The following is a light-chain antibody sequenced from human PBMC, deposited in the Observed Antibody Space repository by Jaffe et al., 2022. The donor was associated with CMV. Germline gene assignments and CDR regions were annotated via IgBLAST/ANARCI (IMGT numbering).Light chain of an antibody. Sequence: QAALTQPRSVSGSPGQSVTISCTGTSSDVGGYDFVSWYQHHPGMAPKLMIYDVTKRPSGVPDRFSGSKSGNTASLTISGLQAEDEADYYCSSYAGSYTRVFGGGTELTVL. CDR3: SSYAGSYTRV. J-gene: IGLJ3*02. V-gene: IGLV2-11*01. CDR2: DVT. CDR1: SSDVGGYDF.